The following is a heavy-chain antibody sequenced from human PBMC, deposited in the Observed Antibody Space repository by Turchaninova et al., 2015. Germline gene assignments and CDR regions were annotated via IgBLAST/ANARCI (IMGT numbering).Heavy chain of an antibody. CDR2: INPSGST. CDR1: GGSFSGYY. CDR3: XXEPDHTYXXXGGSCYSGAGGAFXX. D-gene: IGHD2-15*01. V-gene: IGHV4-34*01. J-gene: IGHJ3*02. Sequence: QVQLQQWGAGLLKPSETLSLTCAVYGGSFSGYYWSWIRQPPGKGLGWSGGINPSGSTNSNPSPKSRVTISVXXPKXXXPLXXXAVTAADTXXYCXXXEPDHTYXXXGGSCYSGAGGAFXXWGQGXMVTVSS.